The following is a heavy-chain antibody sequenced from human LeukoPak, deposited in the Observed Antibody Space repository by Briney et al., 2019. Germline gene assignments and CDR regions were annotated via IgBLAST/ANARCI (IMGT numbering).Heavy chain of an antibody. D-gene: IGHD2-2*02. CDR1: GYTFTSYY. J-gene: IGHJ5*02. V-gene: IGHV1-46*01. Sequence: ASVKVSCKASGYTFTSYYMHWVRQAPGQGLEWMGIINPSGGSTSYAQKFQGRVTMTRDTSTSTVYMELSSLRSEDTAVYYCARYRGTVVVPAAIRSRSCNWFDPWGQGTLVTVSS. CDR3: ARYRGTVVVPAAIRSRSCNWFDP. CDR2: INPSGGST.